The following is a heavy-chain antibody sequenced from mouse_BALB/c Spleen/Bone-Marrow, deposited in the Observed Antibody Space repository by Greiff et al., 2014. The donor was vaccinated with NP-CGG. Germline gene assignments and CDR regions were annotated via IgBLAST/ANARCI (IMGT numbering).Heavy chain of an antibody. CDR1: GYTFSNYW. J-gene: IGHJ2*01. V-gene: IGHV1-9*01. CDR2: ILPGSGST. CDR3: ASGDYFDY. Sequence: QVQLQQFGAELMKPGASVKISCKATGYTFSNYWMEWVKQRPGHGLEWIGEILPGSGSTNYNEKFTGKATFTADTSSNAAYLQLSSLTSADSAVYYCASGDYFDYWGQGTTLTVSS.